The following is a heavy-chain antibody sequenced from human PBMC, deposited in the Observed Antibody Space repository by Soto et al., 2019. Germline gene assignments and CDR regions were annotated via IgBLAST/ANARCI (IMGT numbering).Heavy chain of an antibody. CDR3: ARGKRDFWSGYYYY. V-gene: IGHV1-8*01. D-gene: IGHD3-3*01. CDR1: GYTFTSYD. Sequence: ASVKRSYKASGYTFTSYDINWLRQATGQGLEWMGWMNPNSGNTGYAQKFQGRVTMTRNTSISTAYMELSSLRSEDTAVYYCARGKRDFWSGYYYYWGQGTLVTVSS. CDR2: MNPNSGNT. J-gene: IGHJ4*02.